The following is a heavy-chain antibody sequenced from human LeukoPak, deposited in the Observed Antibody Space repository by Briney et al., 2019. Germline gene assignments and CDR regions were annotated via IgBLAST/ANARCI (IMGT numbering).Heavy chain of an antibody. CDR2: IYTSGST. V-gene: IGHV4-4*07. CDR1: GGSIRSYY. Sequence: SETLSLTCTVSGGSIRSYYWSWIRQPAGKGLEWIGRIYTSGSTNYNPSLKSRVTISVDTSKNQFSLKLSSVTAADTAVYYCARVFRSPYNWNDGGYFDYWGQGTLVTVSS. CDR3: ARVFRSPYNWNDGGYFDY. D-gene: IGHD1-1*01. J-gene: IGHJ4*02.